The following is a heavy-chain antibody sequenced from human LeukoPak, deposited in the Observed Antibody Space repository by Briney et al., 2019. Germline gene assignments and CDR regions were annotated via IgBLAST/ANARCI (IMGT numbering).Heavy chain of an antibody. Sequence: SETLSLTCAVYGGSFSGYYWSWIRQAPGKGLEWVGEINHSGSTNYNPSLRSRVTISVDTSKNQFSLTLISVTAEDTAVYYCARRGYYYGSGSYYRSRYFDYWGQGTLVTVSS. V-gene: IGHV4-34*01. CDR1: GGSFSGYY. J-gene: IGHJ4*02. D-gene: IGHD3-10*01. CDR2: INHSGST. CDR3: ARRGYYYGSGSYYRSRYFDY.